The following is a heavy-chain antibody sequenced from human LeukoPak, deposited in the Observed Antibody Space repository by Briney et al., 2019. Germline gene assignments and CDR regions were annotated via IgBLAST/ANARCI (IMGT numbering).Heavy chain of an antibody. D-gene: IGHD4-17*01. J-gene: IGHJ5*02. V-gene: IGHV3-48*01. CDR2: ISSSSTI. CDR3: ARNLELRS. CDR1: GFTFSSYS. Sequence: GGSLRLSCAASGFTFSSYSMNWVRQAPGKGLEWVSYISSSSTIYYADSVKGRFTISRDNAKNSLYLQMSSLRAEDTAVYYSARNLELRSWGQGTLVTVSS.